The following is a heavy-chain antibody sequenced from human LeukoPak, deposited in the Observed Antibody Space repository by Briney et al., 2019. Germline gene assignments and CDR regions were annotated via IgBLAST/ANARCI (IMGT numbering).Heavy chain of an antibody. Sequence: PGGSLRLSCAASGFTFSSYSMTWVRQAPGKGLEWVSSISSSSSYIYYADSVKGRFTISRDNAKNSLYLQMNSLRAEDTAVYYCARGQLIGPQDIVLMVYAYYGMDVWGQGTTVTVSS. CDR2: ISSSSSYI. CDR3: ARGQLIGPQDIVLMVYAYYGMDV. J-gene: IGHJ6*02. V-gene: IGHV3-21*01. CDR1: GFTFSSYS. D-gene: IGHD2-8*01.